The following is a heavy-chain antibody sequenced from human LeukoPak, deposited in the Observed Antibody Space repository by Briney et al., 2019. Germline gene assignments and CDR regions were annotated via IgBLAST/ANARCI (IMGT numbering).Heavy chain of an antibody. D-gene: IGHD3-16*01. Sequence: SGPTLVNPTQTLTRTCTFSGFSLSTRGVGVGWIRQPPGKALEWLALIYWDDDKRYSPSLKSRLTITKDTSKNQVVLTMTNMDPVDTATYYCAHWGFGGVHFGYYIDHWGQGTLVTVSS. CDR2: IYWDDDK. CDR1: GFSLSTRGVG. V-gene: IGHV2-5*02. J-gene: IGHJ4*02. CDR3: AHWGFGGVHFGYYIDH.